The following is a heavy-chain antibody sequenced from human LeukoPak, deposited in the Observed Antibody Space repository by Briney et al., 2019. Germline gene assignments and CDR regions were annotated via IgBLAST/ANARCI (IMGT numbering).Heavy chain of an antibody. CDR2: IIPIFGTA. CDR1: AGTFCTYA. V-gene: IGHV1-69*01. CDR3: ARDCSGGSWRCYYGRVG. D-gene: IGHD2-15*01. Sequence: SVKVSCKASAGTFCTYAISWLRQAPGQGLEWMGGIIPIFGTANYAQKFQGRVTITADESTSTAYMELSSLRSEDTAVYYCARDCSGGSWRCYYGRVGWGQGTTVTVSS. J-gene: IGHJ6*02.